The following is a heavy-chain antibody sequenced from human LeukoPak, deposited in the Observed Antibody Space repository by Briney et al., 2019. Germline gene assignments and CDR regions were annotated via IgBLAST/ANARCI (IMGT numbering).Heavy chain of an antibody. CDR2: INQNGGEK. CDR1: GFTFSGYW. V-gene: IGHV3-7*01. Sequence: PAGGSLRLSCADSGFTFSGYWMSWVRQAPGKGLEWVANINQNGGEKYYVDSVKGRFTISRDNGKNSLYLQMNSLRAEDTAVYYCARYRHLGYWGQGTLVTVSS. J-gene: IGHJ4*02. CDR3: ARYRHLGY.